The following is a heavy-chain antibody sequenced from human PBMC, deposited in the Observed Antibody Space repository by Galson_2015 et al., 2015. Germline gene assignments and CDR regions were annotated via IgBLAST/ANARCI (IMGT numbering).Heavy chain of an antibody. CDR1: GYSFTSYW. V-gene: IGHV5-51*01. CDR3: ARHGGSGWSFYYYGMDV. J-gene: IGHJ6*02. D-gene: IGHD6-19*01. CDR2: IYPGDSDT. Sequence: QSGAEVKKPGESLKISCKGSGYSFTSYWIGWVRQMPGKGLEWMGIIYPGDSDTRYSPSFQGQVPISADKSISTANLQWSSLKASDTAMYYCARHGGSGWSFYYYGMDVWGQGTTVTVSS.